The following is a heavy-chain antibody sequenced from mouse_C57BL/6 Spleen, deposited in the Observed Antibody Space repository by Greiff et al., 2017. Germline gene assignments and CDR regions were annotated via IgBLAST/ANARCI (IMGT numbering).Heavy chain of an antibody. CDR2: ISNGGGST. J-gene: IGHJ1*03. CDR1: GFTFSDYY. Sequence: EVKLMESGGGLVQPGGSLKLSCAASGFTFSDYYMYWVRQTPEKRLEWVAYISNGGGSTYYPDTVKGRFTISRDNAKNTLYLQMSRLKSEDTAMYYCARQGYGYDRYFDVWGTGTTVTVSS. D-gene: IGHD2-2*01. V-gene: IGHV5-12*01. CDR3: ARQGYGYDRYFDV.